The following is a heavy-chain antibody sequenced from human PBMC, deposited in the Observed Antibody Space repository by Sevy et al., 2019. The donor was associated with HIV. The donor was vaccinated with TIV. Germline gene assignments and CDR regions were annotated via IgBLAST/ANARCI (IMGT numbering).Heavy chain of an antibody. CDR2: INEDGSTK. Sequence: GGSLRLSCAASGFNIRVYWMLWVRQAPGKGLEWVANINEDGSTKYYLESVKGRFTISRDNAENSVFLQMNSLRVEETAVYYCVRALFKADSLWGQGTLVTVSS. CDR3: VRALFKADSL. J-gene: IGHJ4*02. V-gene: IGHV3-7*01. CDR1: GFNIRVYW. D-gene: IGHD2-21*01.